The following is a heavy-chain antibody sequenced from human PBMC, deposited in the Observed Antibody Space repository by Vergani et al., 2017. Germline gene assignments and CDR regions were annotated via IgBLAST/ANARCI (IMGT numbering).Heavy chain of an antibody. J-gene: IGHJ4*02. D-gene: IGHD6-19*01. CDR2: IIPIFGIA. CDR3: AREVWAAVAGTFYYFDY. Sequence: QVQLVQSGAEVKKPGSSVKVSCKASGGTFSSYAISWVRQAPGQGLEWMGGIIPIFGIANYAQKLQGRVTITADKSTSTAYMELSSLRSADTAVYYCAREVWAAVAGTFYYFDYWGQGTLVTVSS. V-gene: IGHV1-69*17. CDR1: GGTFSSYA.